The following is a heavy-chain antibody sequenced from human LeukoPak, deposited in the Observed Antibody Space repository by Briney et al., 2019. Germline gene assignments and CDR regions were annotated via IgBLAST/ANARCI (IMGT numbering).Heavy chain of an antibody. CDR2: IYYSGST. CDR3: ARVGEMATPYWGQPLHYFDY. V-gene: IGHV4-59*01. D-gene: IGHD5-24*01. J-gene: IGHJ4*02. Sequence: SETLSLTCTVSGGSISSYYWSWIRQPPGKGLEWIGYIYYSGSTNYNPSLKSRVTISVDTSKNQFSLKLSSVTAADTAVYYCARVGEMATPYWGQPLHYFDYWGQGTLVTVSS. CDR1: GGSISSYY.